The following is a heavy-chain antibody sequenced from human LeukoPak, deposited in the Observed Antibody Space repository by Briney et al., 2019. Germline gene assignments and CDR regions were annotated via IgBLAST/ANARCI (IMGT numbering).Heavy chain of an antibody. V-gene: IGHV4-38-2*02. CDR2: IYHGGST. D-gene: IGHD3-3*01. CDR3: ARIVTIFGVVLDY. CDR1: GYSISSGYY. J-gene: IGHJ4*02. Sequence: PSETLSLTCTVSGYSISSGYYWGWIRQPPGKGLEWIGSIYHGGSTYYNPSLKSRVTISVDTSKNQFSLKLSSVTAADTAVYYCARIVTIFGVVLDYWGQGTLVTVSS.